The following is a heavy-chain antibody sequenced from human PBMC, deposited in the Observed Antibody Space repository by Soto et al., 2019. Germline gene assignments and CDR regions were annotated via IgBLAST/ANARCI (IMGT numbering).Heavy chain of an antibody. Sequence: QVQLVQSGAEVKKPGASVKVSCKASGYAFGGYAISWVRQAPGQGLEWMGWVSAYSGHTDYAQNLQGRVSMTTETSTSTAYMELGSLTSDDTAVYYCARLSGSYGDYAWSLAYWGQGTLVTVSS. V-gene: IGHV1-18*04. D-gene: IGHD4-17*01. J-gene: IGHJ4*02. CDR1: GYAFGGYA. CDR3: ARLSGSYGDYAWSLAY. CDR2: VSAYSGHT.